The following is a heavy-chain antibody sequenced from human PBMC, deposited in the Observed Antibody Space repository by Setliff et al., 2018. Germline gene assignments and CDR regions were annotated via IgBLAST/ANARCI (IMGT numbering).Heavy chain of an antibody. CDR2: IYYSGST. J-gene: IGHJ6*03. CDR3: AREGGHGSGSYPSLYMDV. V-gene: IGHV4-59*01. Sequence: PSETLSLTCTVSGGSFTTYYWSWIRQSPGKGLEWIGHIYYSGSTNYNPSLKSRVSISVDTSKNQFSLRLTSVTAADTAVYYCAREGGHGSGSYPSLYMDVWGKGIMVTVSS. D-gene: IGHD3-10*01. CDR1: GGSFTTYY.